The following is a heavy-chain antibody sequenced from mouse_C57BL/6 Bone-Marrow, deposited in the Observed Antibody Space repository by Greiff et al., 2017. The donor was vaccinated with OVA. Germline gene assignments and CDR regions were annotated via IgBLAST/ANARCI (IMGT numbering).Heavy chain of an antibody. CDR1: GYTFTDYY. CDR2: INPNNGGT. Sequence: EVQLQQSGPELVKPGASMKISCKASGYTFTDYYMNWVKQSHGKSLEWIGDINPNNGGTSYNQKFKGKATLTVDKSSSTAYMELRSLTSEVSAVYYCARDYDGTFDYWGQGTTLTVSS. D-gene: IGHD2-3*01. V-gene: IGHV1-26*01. J-gene: IGHJ2*01. CDR3: ARDYDGTFDY.